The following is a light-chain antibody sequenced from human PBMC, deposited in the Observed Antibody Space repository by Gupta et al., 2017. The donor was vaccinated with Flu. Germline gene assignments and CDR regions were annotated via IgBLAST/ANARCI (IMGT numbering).Light chain of an antibody. J-gene: IGLJ3*02. CDR3: QSYDSSLSGSV. Sequence: QSVLMQPSSVSGAPGQRVTISCTVSSSNIGAGYDVHWYQQFPGTAPKLLIYGNSNRPSGVPDRFSGSKSGTSASLAITGLQAEDEADYYCQSYDSSLSGSVFGGGTKLTVL. V-gene: IGLV1-40*01. CDR2: GNS. CDR1: SSNIGAGYD.